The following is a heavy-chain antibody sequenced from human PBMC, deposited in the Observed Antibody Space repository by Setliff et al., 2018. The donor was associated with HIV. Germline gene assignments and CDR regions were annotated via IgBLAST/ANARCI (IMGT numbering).Heavy chain of an antibody. D-gene: IGHD1-26*01. CDR3: ARDHMSVGAWVGATSRGLFQH. Sequence: VASVKVSCKASGYTFITYYMHWVRQAPGQGLEWMGIINPSGGRTNYAQKFQGRVTMTRDTSTSTVYMELSSLRSEDTAVYYCARDHMSVGAWVGATSRGLFQHWGQGTLVTVSS. J-gene: IGHJ1*01. CDR1: GYTFITYY. V-gene: IGHV1-46*01. CDR2: INPSGGRT.